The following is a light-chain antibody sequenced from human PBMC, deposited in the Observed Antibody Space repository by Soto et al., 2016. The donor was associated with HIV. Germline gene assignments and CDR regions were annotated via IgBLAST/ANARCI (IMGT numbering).Light chain of an antibody. CDR1: NVGSKS. J-gene: IGLJ2*01. CDR2: DDS. CDR3: QVWDSGSDPVV. Sequence: YVLTQPPSVSVAPGKTARITCGGTNVGSKSVHWYQQKPGQAPVLVVYDDSDRPSGIPERFSGSNSGNTATLTISRVDIGDEADYYCQVWDSGSDPVVFGGGTKLTVL. V-gene: IGLV3-21*03.